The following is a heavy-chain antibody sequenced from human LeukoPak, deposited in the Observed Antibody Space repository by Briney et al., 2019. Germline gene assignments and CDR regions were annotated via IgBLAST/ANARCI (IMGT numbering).Heavy chain of an antibody. J-gene: IGHJ4*02. V-gene: IGHV3-30-3*01. Sequence: GRSLRLSCAASGFTFSEYAMHWVRQAPGKGLEWVAVISYDGRQKYYGDSVKGRFTISRDNPKNTLYLQMNSLRDDDTAVYYCARVFLERLTSGYFDNWGQGTLVTVSP. CDR1: GFTFSEYA. CDR2: ISYDGRQK. CDR3: ARVFLERLTSGYFDN. D-gene: IGHD3-3*01.